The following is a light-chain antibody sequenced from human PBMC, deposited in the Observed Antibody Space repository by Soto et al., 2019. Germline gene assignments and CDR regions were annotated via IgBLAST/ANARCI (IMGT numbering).Light chain of an antibody. CDR3: QQYYSYPWT. CDR2: DAS. CDR1: QSISGW. J-gene: IGKJ1*01. V-gene: IGKV1-5*01. Sequence: DSQMTQSPSTLSASVGDRATITCRASQSISGWLAWYQQKPGKPPKLLIYDASSLEGGVPSRFSGSGSGTEFTLTISSLQPDDFATYYCQQYYSYPWTFGQGSKVDIK.